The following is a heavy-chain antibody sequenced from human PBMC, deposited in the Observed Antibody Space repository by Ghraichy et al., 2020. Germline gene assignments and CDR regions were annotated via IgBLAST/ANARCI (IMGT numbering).Heavy chain of an antibody. D-gene: IGHD2-15*01. CDR2: ISGSGGNT. Sequence: SCTASGFTFVSYAMSWVRQAPGKGLEWVSSISGSGGNTYYADSVKGRFTISRDNSKNTLYLQMNSLRAEDTAVYFCAKDQVKNIIVVVAATSSFGWLDPWGQGTLVTVSS. J-gene: IGHJ5*02. CDR1: GFTFVSYA. CDR3: AKDQVKNIIVVVAATSSFGWLDP. V-gene: IGHV3-23*01.